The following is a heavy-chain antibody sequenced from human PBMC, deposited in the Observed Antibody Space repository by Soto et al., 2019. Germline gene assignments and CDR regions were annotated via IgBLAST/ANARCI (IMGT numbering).Heavy chain of an antibody. CDR1: GGTFSSYA. CDR3: ARGGYCISTSCYEGDYYYYGMDV. V-gene: IGHV1-69*12. J-gene: IGHJ6*02. D-gene: IGHD2-2*01. CDR2: IIPIFGTA. Sequence: QVQLVQSGAEVKKPGSSVKVSCKASGGTFSSYAISWVRQAPGQGLEWMGGIIPIFGTANYAQKFQGRVXITADEYTSKXXMXLXXLGAEDTAVYYCARGGYCISTSCYEGDYYYYGMDVWGQGTTVTVSS.